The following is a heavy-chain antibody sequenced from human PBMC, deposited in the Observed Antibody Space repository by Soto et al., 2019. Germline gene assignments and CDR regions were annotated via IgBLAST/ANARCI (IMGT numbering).Heavy chain of an antibody. CDR1: GYTFTNYG. CDR2: ISTYDGDT. D-gene: IGHD2-2*01. Sequence: QVHLVQSGAEVKKPGASVKVSCKASGYTFTNYGISWVRQAPGQGREWKGWISTYDGDTNYAQKLHDRVSRTTDTSTTTAYMELRSLRSADTAVHYCATDWYCIGTNCFATFDIWGQGTMVTVSS. J-gene: IGHJ3*02. CDR3: ATDWYCIGTNCFATFDI. V-gene: IGHV1-18*01.